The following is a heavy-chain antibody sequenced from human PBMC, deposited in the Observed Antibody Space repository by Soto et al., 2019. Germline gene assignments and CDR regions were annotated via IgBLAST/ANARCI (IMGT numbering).Heavy chain of an antibody. CDR3: ARDRIVVVPAAHPALYYFDY. V-gene: IGHV4-4*02. Sequence: SETLSLTCAVPGGSISSSNWWSWVRQPPGKGLEWIGEIYHSGSTNYNPSLKSRVTISVDKSKNQFSLKLSSVTAADTAVYYCARDRIVVVPAAHPALYYFDYWGQGTLVTVSS. D-gene: IGHD2-2*01. CDR1: GGSISSSNW. J-gene: IGHJ4*02. CDR2: IYHSGST.